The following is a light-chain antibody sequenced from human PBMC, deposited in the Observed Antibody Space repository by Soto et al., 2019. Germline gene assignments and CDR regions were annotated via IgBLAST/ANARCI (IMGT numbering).Light chain of an antibody. V-gene: IGLV2-8*01. J-gene: IGLJ1*01. Sequence: QSVLTQPPSASGSPGQSVTLSCTGTSTDIGGYNFVSWYQQHPGKAPKLIIYEVTNRPSGVPDRFSGSKFGNTASLTVSGLQPEDEAEYYCSSYACRNNFDVFGSRTKLTVL. CDR2: EVT. CDR1: STDIGGYNF. CDR3: SSYACRNNFDV.